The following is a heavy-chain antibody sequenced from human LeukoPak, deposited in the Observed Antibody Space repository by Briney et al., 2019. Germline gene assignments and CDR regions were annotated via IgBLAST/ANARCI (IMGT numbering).Heavy chain of an antibody. D-gene: IGHD2-15*01. J-gene: IGHJ6*03. CDR2: ISGSGGST. V-gene: IGHV3-23*01. CDR1: GFTFSSYA. Sequence: PGGSLRLSCAASGFTFSSYAMSWVRQAPGKGLEWVSAISGSGGSTYYADSVKGRFTISRDNSKNTLYLQMNSLRAEDPAVYYCAKVDCSGGSCYPYYYMDVWGKGTTVTVSS. CDR3: AKVDCSGGSCYPYYYMDV.